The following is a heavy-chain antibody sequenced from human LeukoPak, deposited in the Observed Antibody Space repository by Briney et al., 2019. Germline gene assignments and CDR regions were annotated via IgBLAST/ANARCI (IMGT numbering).Heavy chain of an antibody. V-gene: IGHV5-51*01. CDR1: GYSFTSYW. D-gene: IGHD3-16*01. J-gene: IGHJ4*02. CDR2: IYPGDSDT. Sequence: GEPLNISCKGSGYSFTSYWIGWVRQMPGKGLEWMGIIYPGDSDTRYSPSFHGQVTISADQSISTAYLQWSSPKASDTAMYYCGRLDGGLLDDWGQGTVVTVSS. CDR3: GRLDGGLLDD.